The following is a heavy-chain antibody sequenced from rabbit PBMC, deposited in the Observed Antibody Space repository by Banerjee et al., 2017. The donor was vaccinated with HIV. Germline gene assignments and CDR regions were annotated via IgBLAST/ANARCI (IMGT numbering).Heavy chain of an antibody. CDR1: GFSFSGRGW. Sequence: QEQLEESGGDLVKPEGSLTLTCTASGFSFSGRGWVCWGRQAPEKGLEWIGCISFDTGYTDYASWAKGRFTISKTSSTTVTLQMTSLTAADTATYFCARDSYDDYVTISLFNLWGQGTLVTVS. J-gene: IGHJ4*01. D-gene: IGHD2-1*01. CDR3: ARDSYDDYVTISLFNL. V-gene: IGHV1S45*01. CDR2: ISFDTGYT.